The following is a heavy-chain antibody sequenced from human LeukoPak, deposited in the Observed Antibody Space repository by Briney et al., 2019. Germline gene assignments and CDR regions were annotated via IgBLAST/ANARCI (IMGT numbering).Heavy chain of an antibody. Sequence: GRSLRLSCAASGFTFSSYGMHWVRQAPGKGLEWVAVISYDGSNKYHADSVKGRFTISRDNSKNTLYLQMDSLRAEDTALYYCAKGSGINHYHWIDPWGQGTLVTVSS. V-gene: IGHV3-30*18. J-gene: IGHJ5*02. CDR3: AKGSGINHYHWIDP. D-gene: IGHD1-14*01. CDR1: GFTFSSYG. CDR2: ISYDGSNK.